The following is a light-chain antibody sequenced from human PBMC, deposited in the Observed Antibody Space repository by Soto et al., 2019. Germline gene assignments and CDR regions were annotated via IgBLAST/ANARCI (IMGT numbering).Light chain of an antibody. CDR1: QTIDSW. V-gene: IGKV1-5*03. J-gene: IGKJ1*01. CDR2: KAS. Sequence: DIQMTQSPSTLSASVGDRVTITCRASQTIDSWLAWYQQRPGKPTNLLIYKASTSASGVPSRFSGSGSGTEFTLTINSLQPDDFATYYCQQYHIYSGTFGQGTKVEIK. CDR3: QQYHIYSGT.